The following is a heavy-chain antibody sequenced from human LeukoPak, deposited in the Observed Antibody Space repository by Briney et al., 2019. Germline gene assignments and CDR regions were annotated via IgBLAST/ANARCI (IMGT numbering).Heavy chain of an antibody. Sequence: PGGSLRLSCAASGFTVSSNYMSWVRQAPGKGLEWVSVIYSGGSTYYADSVKGRFTISRDNSKNTLYLQMNSLRAEDTAVYYCARQGRDSSGYWFDPWGQGTLVTVSS. D-gene: IGHD6-19*01. V-gene: IGHV3-53*01. J-gene: IGHJ5*02. CDR2: IYSGGST. CDR3: ARQGRDSSGYWFDP. CDR1: GFTVSSNY.